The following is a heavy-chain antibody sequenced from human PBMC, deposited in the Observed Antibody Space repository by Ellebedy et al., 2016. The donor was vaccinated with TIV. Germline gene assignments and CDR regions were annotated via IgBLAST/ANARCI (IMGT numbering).Heavy chain of an antibody. Sequence: GESLKISXAASGFTFSSYWMHWVRQAPGKGLEWVANIKQDGSVKKYVDSVKGRFTISRDNGKNSLYLQMNSLRVEDTAVYHCARSDWFDPWGQGTLVTVSS. CDR1: GFTFSSYW. V-gene: IGHV3-7*01. CDR2: IKQDGSVK. J-gene: IGHJ5*02. CDR3: ARSDWFDP.